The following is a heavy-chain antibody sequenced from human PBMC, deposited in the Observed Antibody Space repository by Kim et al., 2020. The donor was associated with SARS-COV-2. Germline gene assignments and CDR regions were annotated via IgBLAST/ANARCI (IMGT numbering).Heavy chain of an antibody. Sequence: GGSLRLSCAASGFTVSNYWMTWVRQAPGKGREWVANIKEDGRQINYVDSVKGRFAISRDNARNSLYLQMNTLRVEDTAVYYCARGLTTYSWGQGILVTVSP. J-gene: IGHJ5*01. CDR1: GFTVSNYW. V-gene: IGHV3-7*01. D-gene: IGHD1-1*01. CDR2: IKEDGRQI. CDR3: ARGLTTYS.